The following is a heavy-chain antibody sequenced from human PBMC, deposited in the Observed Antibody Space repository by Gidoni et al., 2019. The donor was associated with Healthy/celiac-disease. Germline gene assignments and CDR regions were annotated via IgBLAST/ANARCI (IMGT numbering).Heavy chain of an antibody. Sequence: QVQLVQSGAEVKKPGASVKVSCKASGYTFTSYGISWVRQAPGQGLEWMGWISAYNGNTNYAQKLQGRVTMTTDTSTSTAYMELRSLRSDDTAVYYCARVVGDSYTWRGDYYYYGMDVWGQGTTVTVSS. CDR1: GYTFTSYG. D-gene: IGHD3-3*01. J-gene: IGHJ6*02. CDR2: ISAYNGNT. CDR3: ARVVGDSYTWRGDYYYYGMDV. V-gene: IGHV1-18*01.